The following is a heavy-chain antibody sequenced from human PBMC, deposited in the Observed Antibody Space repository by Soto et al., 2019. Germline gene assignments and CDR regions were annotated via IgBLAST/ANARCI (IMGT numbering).Heavy chain of an antibody. V-gene: IGHV3-66*01. Sequence: EVQLVESGGGLVQPGGSLRLSCAASGFTVSSVYMTWVRQAPGKGLEWVSVITSGGSTYYADAVRGRFTISRDNSKNTLYLQMNSLRAEDTAVYYWARDILGGAYDFWHGGQGTLVTVSS. J-gene: IGHJ4*02. CDR1: GFTVSSVY. D-gene: IGHD3-3*01. CDR3: ARDILGGAYDFWH. CDR2: ITSGGST.